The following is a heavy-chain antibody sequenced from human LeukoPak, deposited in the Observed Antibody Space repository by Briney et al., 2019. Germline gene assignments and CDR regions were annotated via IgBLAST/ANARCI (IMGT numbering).Heavy chain of an antibody. CDR1: GYSFTSYW. CDR3: ARVPEKTTGFLAAAGYYYYYGMDV. V-gene: IGHV5-51*01. D-gene: IGHD6-13*01. Sequence: GVSLKISCKGSGYSFTSYWIGWVRQMPGKGLEWMGIIYPGDSDTRYSPSFQGQVTISADKSISTAYLQWSSLKASDTAMYYCARVPEKTTGFLAAAGYYYYYGMDVWGQGTTVTVSS. J-gene: IGHJ6*02. CDR2: IYPGDSDT.